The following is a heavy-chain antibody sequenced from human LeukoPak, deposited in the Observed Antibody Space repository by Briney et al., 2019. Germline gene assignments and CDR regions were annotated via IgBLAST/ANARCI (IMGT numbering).Heavy chain of an antibody. V-gene: IGHV3-74*01. CDR3: AKDMGYDILTGLVY. CDR1: GFTFSSYW. J-gene: IGHJ4*02. D-gene: IGHD3-9*01. CDR2: INTDGSTT. Sequence: GGSLRLSCAASGFTFSSYWMHWVRQAPGKGLVWVSHINTDGSTTNYADSVKGRFTISRDNAKNSLYLQMNSLRAEDTALYYCAKDMGYDILTGLVYWGQGTLVTVSS.